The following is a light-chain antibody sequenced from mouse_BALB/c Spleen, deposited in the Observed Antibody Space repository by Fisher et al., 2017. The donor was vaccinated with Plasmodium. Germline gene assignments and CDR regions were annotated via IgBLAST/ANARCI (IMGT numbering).Light chain of an antibody. CDR2: TVS. V-gene: IGKV1-110*01. CDR3: SQSTHLPLT. Sequence: DIVLTQSPLSLPVSLGDQASMSCRSSQTIVHRNGNTYLEWYLQKPGQSPKLLIYTVSNRFSGVPDMFSGSVAGADFTLKIRRLEAEDLGVYFCSQSTHLPLTFGAGTKLELK. J-gene: IGKJ5*01. CDR1: QTIVHRNGNTY.